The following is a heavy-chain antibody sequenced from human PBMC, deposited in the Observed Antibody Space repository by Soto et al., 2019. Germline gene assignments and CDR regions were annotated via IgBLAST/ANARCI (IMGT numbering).Heavy chain of an antibody. CDR3: ARAKAPLYSSSWYWFDP. Sequence: TSETLSLTCTVSGGSISSSSYYWGWIRQPPGKGLEWIGSIYYSGSTYYNPSLKSRVTISVDTSKNQFSLKLSSVTAADTAVYYCARAKAPLYSSSWYWFDPWGQGTLVTVSS. V-gene: IGHV4-39*01. CDR1: GGSISSSSYY. J-gene: IGHJ5*02. CDR2: IYYSGST. D-gene: IGHD6-13*01.